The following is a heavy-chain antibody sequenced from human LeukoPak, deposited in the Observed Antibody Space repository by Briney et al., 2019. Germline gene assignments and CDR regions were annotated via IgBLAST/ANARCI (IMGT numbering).Heavy chain of an antibody. V-gene: IGHV3-7*01. CDR2: IHDDGRVT. J-gene: IGHJ4*02. Sequence: GGSLRLSCAASGFSFTAYAMSWFRQTPGKGLEWVANIHDDGRVTNYVDSVKGRFTISRDNARNSVYLQMNSLRVGDTSLYYCARGRGWVDHWGQGTLVTVSS. D-gene: IGHD3-16*01. CDR1: GFSFTAYA. CDR3: ARGRGWVDH.